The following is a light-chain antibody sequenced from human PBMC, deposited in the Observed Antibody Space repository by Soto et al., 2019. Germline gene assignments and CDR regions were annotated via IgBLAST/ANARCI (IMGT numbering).Light chain of an antibody. CDR1: QSISSY. CDR2: AAS. V-gene: IGKV1-39*01. Sequence: DIQMTQSPSSLSACVGDRFTITCRASQSISSYLNWYQQKPGKAPKLLIYAASSLQSGVPSRFSGSGSGTDFTLTIRRLEPDDFAVYYCQQYGSSPRTFGQGTKVDIK. CDR3: QQYGSSPRT. J-gene: IGKJ1*01.